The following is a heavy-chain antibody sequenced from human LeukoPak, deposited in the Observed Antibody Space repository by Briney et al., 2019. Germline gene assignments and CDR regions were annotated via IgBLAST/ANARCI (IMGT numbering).Heavy chain of an antibody. CDR3: ASGNYYGSGSYYGVGAYFDC. Sequence: PGGSLRLSCAASGFTFSDYYMSWIRQAPGKGLEWVSYISSSGSTIYYADSVKGRFTISRDNAKNSLYLQMNSLRAEDTAVYYCASGNYYGSGSYYGVGAYFDCWGQGTLVTVSS. J-gene: IGHJ4*02. CDR2: ISSSGSTI. CDR1: GFTFSDYY. D-gene: IGHD3-10*01. V-gene: IGHV3-11*01.